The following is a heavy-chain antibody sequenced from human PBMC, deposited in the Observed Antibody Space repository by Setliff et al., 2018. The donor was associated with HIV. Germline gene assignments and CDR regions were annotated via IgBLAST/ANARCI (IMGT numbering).Heavy chain of an antibody. V-gene: IGHV4-4*08. CDR3: ARSPPTTFWSGYTYYYYMDV. Sequence: SETLSLTCTVSGGSISSYYWSWIRQPPGKGLEWIGYIYTSGSTNYSPSLKSRVTISVDTSKNQFSLKLNSVTAADTAVYYCARSPPTTFWSGYTYYYYMDVWGKGTTVTVSS. CDR1: GGSISSYY. J-gene: IGHJ6*03. D-gene: IGHD3-3*01. CDR2: IYTSGST.